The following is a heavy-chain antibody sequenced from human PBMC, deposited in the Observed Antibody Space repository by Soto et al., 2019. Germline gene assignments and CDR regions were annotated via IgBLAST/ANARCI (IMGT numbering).Heavy chain of an antibody. Sequence: ASVKVSCKASGYTFTSYGISWVRQAPGQGLEWVGWISAYNGNTNYAQKLQGRVTMTTDTSTSTAYMELRSLRSDDTAVYYCARGPGRYYYDSSGYYYSAYWGQGTLVTVSS. J-gene: IGHJ4*02. CDR2: ISAYNGNT. V-gene: IGHV1-18*01. CDR3: ARGPGRYYYDSSGYYYSAY. CDR1: GYTFTSYG. D-gene: IGHD3-22*01.